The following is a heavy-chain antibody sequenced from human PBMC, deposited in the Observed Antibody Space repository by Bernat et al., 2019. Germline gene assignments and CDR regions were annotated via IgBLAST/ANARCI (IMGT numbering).Heavy chain of an antibody. CDR2: IFPIHGIA. V-gene: IGHV1-69*08. J-gene: IGHJ5*02. D-gene: IGHD3-10*01. Sequence: QVQLVQSGAEVKKPGSSVKVSCKASGGTFSSYTISWVRQAPGQGLEWMGRIFPIHGIANHAQKFKGRVTITADNSTSTAYMELSSLRSEDTAVYYCAREPYYYGSGRGWFDPWGQGTLVTVSS. CDR1: GGTFSSYT. CDR3: AREPYYYGSGRGWFDP.